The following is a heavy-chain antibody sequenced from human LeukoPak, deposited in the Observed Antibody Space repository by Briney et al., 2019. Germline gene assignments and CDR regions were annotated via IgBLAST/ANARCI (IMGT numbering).Heavy chain of an antibody. CDR2: ISDSGGSK. CDR3: ARDGHYDSSGYQGY. CDR1: RFTFSSYG. V-gene: IGHV3-23*01. D-gene: IGHD3-22*01. Sequence: GWSLRLSCAASRFTFSSYGMSWVGQAPGKGLECVSPISDSGGSKYYADSVKGRFTISRDNAKNSLYLQMNSLRAEDTAVYYCARDGHYDSSGYQGYWGQGTLVTVSS. J-gene: IGHJ4*02.